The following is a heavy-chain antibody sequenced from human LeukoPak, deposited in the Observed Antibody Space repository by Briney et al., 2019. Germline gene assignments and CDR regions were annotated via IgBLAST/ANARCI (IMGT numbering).Heavy chain of an antibody. Sequence: GGSLRLACAASGYNFYNYWMSSVRQAPGKGLEWVANINQAGSDKYYVDSVKGRFTISRDNAKNSLYLQMNSLRAEDTAVYYCTRGMLRGAIDDYWGQGTLVTVSS. V-gene: IGHV3-7*05. J-gene: IGHJ4*02. D-gene: IGHD3-10*01. CDR2: INQAGSDK. CDR3: TRGMLRGAIDDY. CDR1: GYNFYNYW.